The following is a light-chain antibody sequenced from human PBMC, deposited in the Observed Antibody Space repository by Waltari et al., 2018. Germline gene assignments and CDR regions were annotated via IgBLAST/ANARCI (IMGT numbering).Light chain of an antibody. CDR3: SSYTTSGSPMDV. V-gene: IGLV2-14*01. CDR1: SSDVGGYDY. Sequence: QSALTQPASVSGSPGQSITISCTGTSSDVGGYDYVSWYQHHPGQAPKLRIYEVSNRPSGVSNRFSGSESGNTAYLTISGLQAEDEADYYCSSYTTSGSPMDVFGTGTKVTVL. CDR2: EVS. J-gene: IGLJ1*01.